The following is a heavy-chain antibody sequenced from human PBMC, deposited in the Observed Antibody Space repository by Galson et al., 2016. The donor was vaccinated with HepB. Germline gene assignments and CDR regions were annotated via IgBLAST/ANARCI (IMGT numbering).Heavy chain of an antibody. CDR1: GFTFSNYA. D-gene: IGHD6-19*01. CDR3: ARAYGSGWVADY. CDR2: ISFDGSKK. J-gene: IGHJ4*02. Sequence: SLRLSCAASGFTFSNYAMHWVRQAPGKGPEWVAVISFDGSKKYYGDSVKGRITISRDNSKNTLDVQMNSLRAEDTAVYYCARAYGSGWVADYWGQGTLVTISS. V-gene: IGHV3-30-3*01.